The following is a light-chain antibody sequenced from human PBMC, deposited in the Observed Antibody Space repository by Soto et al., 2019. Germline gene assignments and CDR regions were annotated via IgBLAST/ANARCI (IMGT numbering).Light chain of an antibody. CDR2: QTS. CDR3: QQYFNWK. J-gene: IGKJ1*01. V-gene: IGKV1-5*03. Sequence: EIQVTQSPSTLSASIGDRVTITCRTSQTVTVWVAWHQQKPGKAPKLLIYQTSSLESGVPSRFSGSGSGTEFTLTISSLQPDDVATYYCQQYFNWKFGQGTKVEI. CDR1: QTVTVW.